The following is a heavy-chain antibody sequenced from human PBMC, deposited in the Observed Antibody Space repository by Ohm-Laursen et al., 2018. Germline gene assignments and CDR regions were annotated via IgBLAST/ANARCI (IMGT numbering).Heavy chain of an antibody. D-gene: IGHD4-17*01. CDR1: GFTVSNNY. CDR2: IYSGGGT. V-gene: IGHV3-53*01. Sequence: SLRLSCAASGFTVSNNYMSWVRQAPGKGLEWVSVIYSGGGTNYADSVKGRFTISRDNSKNTLYLQMNSLRAEDTAVYYCARSIKDYGDYGWGQRTLVTVSS. CDR3: ARSIKDYGDYG. J-gene: IGHJ4*02.